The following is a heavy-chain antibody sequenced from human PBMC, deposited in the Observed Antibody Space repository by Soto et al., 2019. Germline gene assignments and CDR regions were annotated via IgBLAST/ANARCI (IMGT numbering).Heavy chain of an antibody. V-gene: IGHV4-34*01. CDR1: GGSFSGYY. J-gene: IGHJ5*02. CDR3: AREGDGDYVDWFDP. CDR2: INHSGST. Sequence: QVQLQQWGAGLLKPSETLSLTCAVYGGSFSGYYWSWIRQPPGKGLEWIGEINHSGSTNYNPSLKSRVTRSVDTSKNQFSLKLSSVTAADTAVYYCAREGDGDYVDWFDPWGQGTLVTVSS. D-gene: IGHD4-17*01.